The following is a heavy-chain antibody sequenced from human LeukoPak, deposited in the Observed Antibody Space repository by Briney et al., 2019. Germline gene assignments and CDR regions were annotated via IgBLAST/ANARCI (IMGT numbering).Heavy chain of an antibody. Sequence: GGSLRLSCAASGFTFSSYSMNWVRQAPGKGLEWVSSISSSSSYIYYADSVKGRFTISRDNAKNSLYLQMNSLRAEDTAVYYCARDRHYYYSSGYFYYFDYWGQGTLVTVSS. CDR1: GFTFSSYS. J-gene: IGHJ4*02. D-gene: IGHD3-22*01. CDR2: ISSSSSYI. CDR3: ARDRHYYYSSGYFYYFDY. V-gene: IGHV3-21*01.